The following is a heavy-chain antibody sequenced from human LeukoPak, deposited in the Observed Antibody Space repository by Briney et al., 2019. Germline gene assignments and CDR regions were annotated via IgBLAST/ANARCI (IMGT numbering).Heavy chain of an antibody. CDR1: GGSISSGSYY. J-gene: IGHJ4*02. D-gene: IGHD3-22*01. CDR2: IFYSGRA. Sequence: SETLSLTCTVSGGSISSGSYYWSWIRQHPVKGLEWIGYIFYSGRAYYNPSLKSRLTISVDMSKNQFSLKLSSVTAADTAVYYCARDYDSSGYYFGSWGQGTLVTVSS. V-gene: IGHV4-31*03. CDR3: ARDYDSSGYYFGS.